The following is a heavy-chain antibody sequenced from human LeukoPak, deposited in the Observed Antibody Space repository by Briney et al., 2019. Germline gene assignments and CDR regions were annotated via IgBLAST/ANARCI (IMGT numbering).Heavy chain of an antibody. Sequence: GGSLRLSCAASGFIFSDHWMHWVRQAPGKGLVWLSRINNDGSSTIYADSVKGRFTISRDNSKNTLYLQMNSLRAEDTAVYYCAKVPIDGYNYYDYWGQGTLVTVSS. J-gene: IGHJ4*02. CDR2: INNDGSST. CDR3: AKVPIDGYNYYDY. D-gene: IGHD5-24*01. CDR1: GFIFSDHW. V-gene: IGHV3-74*01.